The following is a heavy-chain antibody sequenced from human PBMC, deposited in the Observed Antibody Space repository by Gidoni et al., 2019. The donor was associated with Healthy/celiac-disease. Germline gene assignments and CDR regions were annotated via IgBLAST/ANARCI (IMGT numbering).Heavy chain of an antibody. Sequence: EVQLLESGGGLVQLGGSLRLSCAASGFTFSSYAMGWVRQAPGKGREWVSAISGSGGSTYYADSVKGRFTISRDNSKNTLYLQMNSLRAEDTAVYYCAKEANYGSGSYYRDWGQGTLVTVSS. CDR3: AKEANYGSGSYYRD. CDR2: ISGSGGST. J-gene: IGHJ4*02. CDR1: GFTFSSYA. V-gene: IGHV3-23*01. D-gene: IGHD3-10*01.